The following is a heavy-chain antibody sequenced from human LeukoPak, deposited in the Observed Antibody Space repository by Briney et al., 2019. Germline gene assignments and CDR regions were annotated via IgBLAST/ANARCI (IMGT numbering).Heavy chain of an antibody. V-gene: IGHV3-30*02. CDR2: IRYDGSNK. CDR3: AKDGRGVRTMAATYYYYYGMDV. Sequence: GGSLRLSCAASGFTFSSYGMHWVRQAPGKGLEWVAFIRYDGSNKYYADSVKGRFTISRDNSKNTLYLHMNSLRAEDTAVYYCAKDGRGVRTMAATYYYYYGMDVWGQGTTVTVSS. D-gene: IGHD6-25*01. CDR1: GFTFSSYG. J-gene: IGHJ6*02.